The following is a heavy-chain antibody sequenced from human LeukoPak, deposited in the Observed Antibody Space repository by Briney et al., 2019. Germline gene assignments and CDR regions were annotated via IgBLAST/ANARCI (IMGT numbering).Heavy chain of an antibody. CDR3: ARSSSGTSSIDS. CDR1: DGSISTYY. D-gene: IGHD1-26*01. V-gene: IGHV4-59*01. Sequence: SETLSLTCTVSDGSISTYYWSWIRQPPGKGLEWIGYVSYSGTINYNPSLKSRVTISLDTSKNQFSLKLSSVTAADTAMFYCARSSSGTSSIDSWGQGTLVTVSP. CDR2: VSYSGTI. J-gene: IGHJ4*02.